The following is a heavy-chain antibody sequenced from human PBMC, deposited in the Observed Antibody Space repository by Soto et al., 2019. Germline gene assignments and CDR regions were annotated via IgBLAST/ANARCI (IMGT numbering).Heavy chain of an antibody. J-gene: IGHJ6*03. CDR3: AKDGHLIFWSGPLYYYYYMDV. V-gene: IGHV3-30*18. D-gene: IGHD3-3*01. Sequence: PGGSLRLSSAASGFTFSSYGMHWVRQAPGKGLEWVAVISYDGSNKYYADSVKGRFTISRDNSKNTLYLQMNSLRAEDTAVYYCAKDGHLIFWSGPLYYYYYMDVWGKGTTVTVSS. CDR2: ISYDGSNK. CDR1: GFTFSSYG.